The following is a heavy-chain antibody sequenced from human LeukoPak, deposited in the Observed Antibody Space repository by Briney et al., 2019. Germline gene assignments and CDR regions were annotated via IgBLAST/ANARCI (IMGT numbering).Heavy chain of an antibody. V-gene: IGHV3-21*01. J-gene: IGHJ4*02. CDR1: GFTFSSYS. Sequence: PGGSLRLSCAASGFTFSSYSMNWVRQAPGKGLEWVSSISSSSSYIYYADSVKGRFTISRDNAKNSLYLQMNSLRAEGTAVYYCARDCSGGSCYSGVRSDYWGQGTLVTVSS. CDR2: ISSSSSYI. D-gene: IGHD2-15*01. CDR3: ARDCSGGSCYSGVRSDY.